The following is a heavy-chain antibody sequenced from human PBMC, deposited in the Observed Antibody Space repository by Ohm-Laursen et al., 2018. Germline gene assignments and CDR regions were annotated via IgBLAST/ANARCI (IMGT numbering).Heavy chain of an antibody. CDR1: GYTFTSYY. CDR3: ASFDMSSYGYDY. Sequence: AASVKVSCKASGYTFTSYYMHWVRQAPGQGLEWMGIINPSGGSTSYAQKFQGRVTMTRDTSTSTAYMELSRLRSDDTAVYYCASFDMSSYGYDYWGQGTLVTVSS. D-gene: IGHD5-18*01. J-gene: IGHJ4*02. V-gene: IGHV1-46*01. CDR2: INPSGGST.